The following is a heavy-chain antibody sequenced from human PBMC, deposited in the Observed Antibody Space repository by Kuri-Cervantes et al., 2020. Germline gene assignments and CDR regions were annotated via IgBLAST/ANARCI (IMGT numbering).Heavy chain of an antibody. V-gene: IGHV3-21*01. CDR2: ISSSSSYI. J-gene: IGHJ4*02. CDR1: GFTFSSYA. Sequence: GESLKIPCAASGFTFSSYAMSWVRQAPGKGLEWVSSISSSSSYIYYADSVKGRFTISRDNAKNSLYLQMNSLRAEDTAVYYCARVRDGYNPPVIDYWGQGTLVTVSS. D-gene: IGHD5-24*01. CDR3: ARVRDGYNPPVIDY.